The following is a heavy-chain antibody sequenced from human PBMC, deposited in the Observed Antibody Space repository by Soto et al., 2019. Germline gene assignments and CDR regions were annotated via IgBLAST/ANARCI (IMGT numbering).Heavy chain of an antibody. CDR2: ISGSGGST. J-gene: IGHJ4*02. V-gene: IGHV3-23*01. CDR1: GFTFSSYA. CDR3: AKDMTTVTKFPYSFDY. Sequence: HPGGSLRLSCAASGFTFSSYAMSWVRQAPGKGLEWVSAISGSGGSTYYADSVKGRFTISRDNSKNTLYLQMNSLRAEDTAVYYCAKDMTTVTKFPYSFDYWGQGTLVTVSS. D-gene: IGHD4-17*01.